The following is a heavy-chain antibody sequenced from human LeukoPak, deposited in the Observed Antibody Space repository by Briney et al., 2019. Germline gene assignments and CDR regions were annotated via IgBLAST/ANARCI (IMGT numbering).Heavy chain of an antibody. CDR1: GGSVGSADYY. J-gene: IGHJ4*02. V-gene: IGHV4-30-4*01. CDR3: ARHVPLPSTLGFDY. CDR2: IYYSGST. D-gene: IGHD2/OR15-2a*01. Sequence: PSETLSLTCTVSGGSVGSADYYWSWMRQPPGKGLEWIGYIYYSGSTYYNPSLKSRITISVDTSKNQFSLNLSSVTAADTVVYYCARHVPLPSTLGFDYWGQGTLVTVSS.